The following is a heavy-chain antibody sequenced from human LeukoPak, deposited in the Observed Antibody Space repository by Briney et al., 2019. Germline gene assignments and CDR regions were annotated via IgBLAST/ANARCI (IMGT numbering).Heavy chain of an antibody. CDR3: ARVGTYGSGSYLSWLDY. Sequence: SETLSLTCTVSGGSISSYYWSWIRQPAGKGLEWIGYIYYSGSTNYNPSLKSRVTISVDTSKNQFSLKLSSVTAADTAVYYCARVGTYGSGSYLSWLDYWGQGTLVTVSS. J-gene: IGHJ4*02. CDR2: IYYSGST. V-gene: IGHV4-59*01. D-gene: IGHD3-10*01. CDR1: GGSISSYY.